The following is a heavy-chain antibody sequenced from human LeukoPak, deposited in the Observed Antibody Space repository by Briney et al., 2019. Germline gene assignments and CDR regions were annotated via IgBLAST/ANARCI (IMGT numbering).Heavy chain of an antibody. Sequence: GGSLRLSCAASGFTFSSYGMHWVRQAPGKWLEWVAVIWYDGSNKYYADSVKGRFTISRDNSKNTLYLQTNSLRAEDTAVYYCAKDSRSSSTGGQGTLVTVSS. D-gene: IGHD6-6*01. V-gene: IGHV3-33*06. CDR1: GFTFSSYG. CDR3: AKDSRSSST. J-gene: IGHJ4*02. CDR2: IWYDGSNK.